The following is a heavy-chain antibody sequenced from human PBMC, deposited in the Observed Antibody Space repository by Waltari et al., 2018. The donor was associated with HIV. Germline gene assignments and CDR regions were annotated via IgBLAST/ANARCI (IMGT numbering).Heavy chain of an antibody. D-gene: IGHD3-9*01. CDR1: GYTFTTYT. J-gene: IGHJ5*02. V-gene: IGHV1-3*04. Sequence: QVQLVQSGAEVKNPGASVKVSCKASGYTFTTYTIHWVRQAPGQKLEWMGWINTGNGNTKDSQNFQDRVTFTRDTSASTAYMELSSLRSEDTALYYCARTYDILTGFGWFDPWGQGTLVTVSS. CDR2: INTGNGNT. CDR3: ARTYDILTGFGWFDP.